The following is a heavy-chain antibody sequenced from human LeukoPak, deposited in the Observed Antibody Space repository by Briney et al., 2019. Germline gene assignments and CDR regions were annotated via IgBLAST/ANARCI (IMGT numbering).Heavy chain of an antibody. V-gene: IGHV1-2*02. Sequence: ASVKVSCKASGYTFTGYYLHWVRQAPGQGLEWMGWVYPNNGGPCYAQKFQGRVTMTRDTSITTVYMELSRLRSDETAVYYCARKGEVYGDYDYWGQGTLVTVSS. D-gene: IGHD4-17*01. J-gene: IGHJ4*02. CDR3: ARKGEVYGDYDY. CDR1: GYTFTGYY. CDR2: VYPNNGGP.